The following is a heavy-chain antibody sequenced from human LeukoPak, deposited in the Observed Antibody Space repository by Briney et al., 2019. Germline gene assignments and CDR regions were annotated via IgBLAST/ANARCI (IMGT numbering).Heavy chain of an antibody. V-gene: IGHV4-59*01. J-gene: IGHJ4*02. D-gene: IGHD2-2*01. CDR1: GGSISTYY. CDR2: IYYSGST. CDR3: AREPYCSSSSCTSV. Sequence: SETLSLTCTVSGGSISTYYWSWIRQPPGKGLEWIGNIYYSGSTNYNPSLKSRVTISVDTSKNQFSPELTSVTAADTAVYYCAREPYCSSSSCTSVWGQGTLVTVSS.